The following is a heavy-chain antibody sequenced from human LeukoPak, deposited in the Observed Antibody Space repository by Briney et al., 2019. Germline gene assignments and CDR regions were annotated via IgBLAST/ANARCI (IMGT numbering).Heavy chain of an antibody. V-gene: IGHV4-59*01. J-gene: IGHJ4*02. Sequence: SETLSLTCTVSGGSISSYYWSWIRQPPGKGLEWIGYIYYSGSTNYNPSLKSRVTISVDTSKNQFSLKLSSVTAADTAVYYCAAGFRQLGYYFDYWGQGTLVTVSS. D-gene: IGHD6-6*01. CDR1: GGSISSYY. CDR3: AAGFRQLGYYFDY. CDR2: IYYSGST.